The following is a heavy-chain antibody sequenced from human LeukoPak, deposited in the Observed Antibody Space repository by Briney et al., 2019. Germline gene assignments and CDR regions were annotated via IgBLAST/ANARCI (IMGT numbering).Heavy chain of an antibody. J-gene: IGHJ4*02. CDR1: GFTFSDHY. V-gene: IGHV3-11*05. Sequence: PGGSLRLSCAASGFTFSDHYMNWVRQAPGKGLEWLSYISSTSGFIKYADSEKGRLAISRDNAKNSLYLQMNNLRAGDTAVYYCARGAHYFDFGGRGTLVTVSS. CDR2: ISSTSGFI. CDR3: ARGAHYFDF.